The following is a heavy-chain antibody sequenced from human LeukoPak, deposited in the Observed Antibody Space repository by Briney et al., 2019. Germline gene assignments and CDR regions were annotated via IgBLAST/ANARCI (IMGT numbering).Heavy chain of an antibody. V-gene: IGHV3-30*02. CDR1: GFTFNSYR. J-gene: IGHJ4*02. CDR2: ICYDVSNK. D-gene: IGHD2-15*01. CDR3: AKDLRVSRGWPIYYFDY. Sequence: GGSLRLSCAASGFTFNSYRMHWVRRAPGKGREWAAFICYDVSNKYYADSVKGRFTISIDNSKNTLYLQMNSLRAEDTAVYYCAKDLRVSRGWPIYYFDYWGLGTLVTVSS.